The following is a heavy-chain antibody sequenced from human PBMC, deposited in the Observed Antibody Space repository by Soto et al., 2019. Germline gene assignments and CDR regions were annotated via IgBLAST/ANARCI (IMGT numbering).Heavy chain of an antibody. CDR1: GFPFSNYA. V-gene: IGHV3-23*01. D-gene: IGHD6-25*01. CDR3: AKFFVETGSNSGWPWSFHY. J-gene: IGHJ4*02. Sequence: EVQLLESGGGLVQPGRSLRLSCAASGFPFSNYAMSWVRQAPGQGLDWVSAISGSGGTTYYADSVKGRFTISRDTSKNTLFLPMNSLRAEDAAVYYCAKFFVETGSNSGWPWSFHYWGQGTLVTVSS. CDR2: ISGSGGTT.